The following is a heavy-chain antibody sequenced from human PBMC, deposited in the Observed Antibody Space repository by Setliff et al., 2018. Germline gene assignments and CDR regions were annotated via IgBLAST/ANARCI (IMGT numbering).Heavy chain of an antibody. D-gene: IGHD7-27*01. CDR2: ISSSGSTI. Sequence: GGSLRLSCAASGFTFSSYEMNWVRQAPGKGLEWVSYISSSGSTIYYADSVKGRFTISRDNAKKSLYLQMNSLRAEDTAVYYCARDRRPFNWGGNDAFDIWGQGTMVTVPS. V-gene: IGHV3-48*03. CDR1: GFTFSSYE. J-gene: IGHJ3*02. CDR3: ARDRRPFNWGGNDAFDI.